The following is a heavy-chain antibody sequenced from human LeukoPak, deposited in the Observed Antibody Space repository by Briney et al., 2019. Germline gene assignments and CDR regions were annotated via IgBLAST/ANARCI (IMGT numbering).Heavy chain of an antibody. CDR1: GFTFSGYW. CDR2: IKQDGNEK. V-gene: IGHV3-7*01. Sequence: GGSLRLSCVASGFTFSGYWMSWVRQAPGKGLEWVANIKQDGNEKYYVDSVKGRFTISRDNAENSLYPQMNSLRAEDTAVYYCARDTRRGYSYGSDYWGQGTLVTVSS. D-gene: IGHD5-18*01. CDR3: ARDTRRGYSYGSDY. J-gene: IGHJ4*02.